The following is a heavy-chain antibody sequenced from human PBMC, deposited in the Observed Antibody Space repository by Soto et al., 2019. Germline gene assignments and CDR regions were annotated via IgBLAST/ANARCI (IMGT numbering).Heavy chain of an antibody. CDR2: IIPIFGTA. D-gene: IGHD3-22*01. CDR3: ARTNYYDSSGPPSG. J-gene: IGHJ4*02. CDR1: GGTFSSYA. V-gene: IGHV1-69*13. Sequence: SVKVSCKASGGTFSSYAISWVRQAPGQGLEWMGGIIPIFGTANYAQKFQGRVTITADESTSTAYMELSSLRSEDTAVYYCARTNYYDSSGPPSGWGQGTLVTVSS.